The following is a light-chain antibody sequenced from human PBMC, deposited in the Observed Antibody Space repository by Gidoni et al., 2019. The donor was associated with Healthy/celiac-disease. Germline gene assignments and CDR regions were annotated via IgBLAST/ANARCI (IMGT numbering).Light chain of an antibody. CDR2: WAS. CDR3: QQYYSTSPLT. CDR1: QSVLYSSNNKNY. Sequence: DIVMTQSPDSLAVSLGERATINCKSSQSVLYSSNNKNYFAWYQQKPGQPPKLLIYWASTRESRVPDRFSGSGSGTDFTLTISSLQAEDVAVYYCQQYYSTSPLTFXGXTKVEIK. V-gene: IGKV4-1*01. J-gene: IGKJ4*01.